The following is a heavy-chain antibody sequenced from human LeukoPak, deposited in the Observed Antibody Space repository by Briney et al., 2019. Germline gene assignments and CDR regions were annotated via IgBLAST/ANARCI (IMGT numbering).Heavy chain of an antibody. CDR2: IRSDGYIK. J-gene: IGHJ4*02. Sequence: GGSLRLSCAASGFTFSGSGIHWVRQAPGKGLEWVAFIRSDGYIKYYADSVKGRFTISRDNSKNTLYLQMNSLRAEDTAVYYCAKDSRNLPFDYWGQGTLVTVSS. D-gene: IGHD1-14*01. V-gene: IGHV3-30*02. CDR3: AKDSRNLPFDY. CDR1: GFTFSGSG.